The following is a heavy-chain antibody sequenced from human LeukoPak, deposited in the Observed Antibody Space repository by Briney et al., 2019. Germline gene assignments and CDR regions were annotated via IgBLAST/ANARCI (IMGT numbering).Heavy chain of an antibody. Sequence: SETLSLTCAVYGGSFSGYYWSWIRQPPGKGLEWIGEINHSGSTNYNPSFKSRVTISVDTSKNQFSLKLSSVTAADTAVYYCARGTRGAVVTSRRFRAFDIWGQGTMVTVSS. J-gene: IGHJ3*02. D-gene: IGHD2-21*02. CDR2: INHSGST. V-gene: IGHV4-34*01. CDR1: GGSFSGYY. CDR3: ARGTRGAVVTSRRFRAFDI.